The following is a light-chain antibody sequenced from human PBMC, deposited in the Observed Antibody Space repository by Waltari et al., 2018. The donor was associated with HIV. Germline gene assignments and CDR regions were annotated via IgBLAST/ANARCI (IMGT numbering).Light chain of an antibody. CDR1: SLSRYY. CDR2: GKN. J-gene: IGLJ1*01. V-gene: IGLV3-19*01. Sequence: SSELTQDPDVSVDLGQTLKITCQGDSLSRYYSNRSQQKPGQAPVLFLHGKNRRPSGVPDRFSGSNSGTTASLTITGAQAEDEAVYYCHSRDSSGNSYVFGNGTQVTVL. CDR3: HSRDSSGNSYV.